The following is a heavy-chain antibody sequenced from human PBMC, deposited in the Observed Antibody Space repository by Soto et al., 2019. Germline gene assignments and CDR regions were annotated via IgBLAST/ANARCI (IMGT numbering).Heavy chain of an antibody. Sequence: SYSLSITGASSGASVCVRYYYWAWIRQSPGKGQEWIGSVFYTGFTSYNPSLDSRVFVPVDTSKSQFSLKLSAVTAADTAVYYCATSQKGYNWNYFAHWGQRPLVTVSS. CDR3: ATSQKGYNWNYFAH. V-gene: IGHV4-39*01. D-gene: IGHD1-20*01. CDR2: VFYTGFT. J-gene: IGHJ4*02. CDR1: GASVCVRYYY.